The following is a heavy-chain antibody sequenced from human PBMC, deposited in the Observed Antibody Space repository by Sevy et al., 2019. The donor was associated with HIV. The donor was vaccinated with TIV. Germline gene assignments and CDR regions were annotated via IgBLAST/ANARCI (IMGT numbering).Heavy chain of an antibody. J-gene: IGHJ6*02. V-gene: IGHV3-33*01. CDR1: GVTFRNYG. D-gene: IGHD2-2*01. Sequence: GGSLRLSCVASGVTFRNYGLHWVRQAPDKGLEWVALIWYDGSKKYYVDSVKGRFTISRDNSKNTLYLQMNSLRAEDTAVYFCARVGYCSSTSCYDPYAMDVWGQGTTVTVSS. CDR3: ARVGYCSSTSCYDPYAMDV. CDR2: IWYDGSKK.